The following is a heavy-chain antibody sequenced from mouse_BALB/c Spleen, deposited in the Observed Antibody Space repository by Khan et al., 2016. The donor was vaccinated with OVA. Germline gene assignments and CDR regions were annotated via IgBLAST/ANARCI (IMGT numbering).Heavy chain of an antibody. V-gene: IGHV5-6*01. Sequence: EVQLQESGGDLVKPGGSLKPSCAASGFTFSNYDMSWVRQTPDKRLGWVATISSAGSYTYYPDSVKGRFTISRDNAKNTLYLQLSSLKSEDTAMYYCARRGYDEAWFAYWGHGTLVTVSA. CDR2: ISSAGSYT. D-gene: IGHD2-2*01. CDR1: GFTFSNYD. CDR3: ARRGYDEAWFAY. J-gene: IGHJ3*01.